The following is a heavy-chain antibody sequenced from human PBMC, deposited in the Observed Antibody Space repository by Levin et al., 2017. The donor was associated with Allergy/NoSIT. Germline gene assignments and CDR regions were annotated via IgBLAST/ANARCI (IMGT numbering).Heavy chain of an antibody. Sequence: PSETLSLTCTVSGGSISSYYWSWIRQPPGKGLEFIGYIYYSGSTNYNPSLKSRVTISVDTSKTQFSLKLSSVSAADTAVYYCARAPYGDYFDYWGQGTLVTVSS. D-gene: IGHD4-17*01. J-gene: IGHJ4*02. CDR1: GGSISSYY. CDR3: ARAPYGDYFDY. V-gene: IGHV4-59*01. CDR2: IYYSGST.